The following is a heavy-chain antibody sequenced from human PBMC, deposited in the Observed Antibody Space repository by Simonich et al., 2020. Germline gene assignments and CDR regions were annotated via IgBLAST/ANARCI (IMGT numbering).Heavy chain of an antibody. D-gene: IGHD7-27*01. CDR3: ARWELGLVPF. CDR1: GYTFTGYY. Sequence: QVQLVQSGAEVKKPGASVKVSCKALGYTFTGYYMHWVRQAPGPGLEWMGLINPNRGGTNYAQKFQGRVTMTRDTSISTAYMELSRLRSDDTAVYYCARWELGLVPFWGQGTLVTVSS. CDR2: INPNRGGT. V-gene: IGHV1-2*02. J-gene: IGHJ4*02.